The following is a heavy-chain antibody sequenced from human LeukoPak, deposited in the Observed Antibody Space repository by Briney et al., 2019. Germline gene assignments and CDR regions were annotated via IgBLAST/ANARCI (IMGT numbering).Heavy chain of an antibody. J-gene: IGHJ4*02. Sequence: GGSLRLSCAASGFTVSNNYMSWVRQAPGKGLEGVSYISRSSSIIYYADSVKGRFTISRDNAKNSLSLQMNSLRVEDTAVYYCARDMGITGADDCWGQGTLVIVSS. V-gene: IGHV3-48*01. CDR1: GFTVSNNY. CDR3: ARDMGITGADDC. CDR2: ISRSSSII. D-gene: IGHD6-13*01.